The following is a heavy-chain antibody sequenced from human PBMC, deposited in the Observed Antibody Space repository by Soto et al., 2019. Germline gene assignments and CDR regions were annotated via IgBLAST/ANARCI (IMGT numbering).Heavy chain of an antibody. CDR3: AKEGDYGGNSGGYFDY. CDR2: ISWNSGSI. CDR1: GFTFDDYA. J-gene: IGHJ4*02. Sequence: EVQLVESGGGLVQPGRSLRLSCAASGFTFDDYAMHWVRQAPGKGLEWVSGISWNSGSIGYADSVKGRFTISRDNAKNSLYLQMSSLRAEDTALYYCAKEGDYGGNSGGYFDYWGQGTLVTVSS. V-gene: IGHV3-9*01. D-gene: IGHD4-17*01.